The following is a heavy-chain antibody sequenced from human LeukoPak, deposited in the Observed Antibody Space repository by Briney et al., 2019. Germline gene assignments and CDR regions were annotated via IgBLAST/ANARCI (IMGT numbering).Heavy chain of an antibody. Sequence: LSPTXTVSGXSISSGDYYWSWIRQPPGTGLEWIGYIYYSGSTYYNPSLKSRVTISVDTSKNQFSLKLSSVTAADTAVYYCARAGGSNRNDAFDIWGQGTMVTVS. D-gene: IGHD5-12*01. J-gene: IGHJ3*02. CDR1: GXSISSGDYY. V-gene: IGHV4-30-4*01. CDR2: IYYSGST. CDR3: ARAGGSNRNDAFDI.